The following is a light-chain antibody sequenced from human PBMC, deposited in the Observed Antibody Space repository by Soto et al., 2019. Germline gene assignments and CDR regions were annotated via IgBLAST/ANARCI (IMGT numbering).Light chain of an antibody. V-gene: IGLV2-14*01. J-gene: IGLJ1*01. CDR1: SSDVGGYNY. CDR3: SSYTTSNTRQIV. Sequence: QSALTQPASVSGSPGHSITISCTGTSSDVGGYNYVSWYQQHPGKAPKFMIYDVSNRPSGVSNRFSGSKSGNTASLTISGLQAEDEADYYCSSYTTSNTRQIVFGTGTKVTAL. CDR2: DVS.